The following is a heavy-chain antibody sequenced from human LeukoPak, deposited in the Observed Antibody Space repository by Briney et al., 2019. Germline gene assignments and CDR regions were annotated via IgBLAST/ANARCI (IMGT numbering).Heavy chain of an antibody. Sequence: PGPSLVKPTPTLTLTCTFSGFSLTTSGVAVGWIRQPPGMALEWLALIYWDDDKRYSPSLKSRLTITKDTSKNQVVLTLTNMDPVDTATYYCAHRVIINGLYYDSSGYFDYWGRGTLVTVST. V-gene: IGHV2-5*02. CDR3: AHRVIINGLYYDSSGYFDY. CDR2: IYWDDDK. CDR1: GFSLTTSGVA. J-gene: IGHJ4*02. D-gene: IGHD3-22*01.